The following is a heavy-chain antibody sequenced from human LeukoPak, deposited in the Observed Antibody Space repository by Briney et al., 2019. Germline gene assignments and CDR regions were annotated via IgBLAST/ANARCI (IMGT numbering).Heavy chain of an antibody. V-gene: IGHV5-51*01. CDR3: ARRATNQMLFPFDN. CDR1: GYSFTSYW. Sequence: GESLKISCRSSGYSFTSYWIGWVRQMPGKDREWMGIIDPGESDTRYSPSFRGQITISADKSINTAYLKWTSLKASDTAMYFCARRATNQMLFPFDNWGQGTLVTVSS. CDR2: IDPGESDT. D-gene: IGHD2-2*01. J-gene: IGHJ4*02.